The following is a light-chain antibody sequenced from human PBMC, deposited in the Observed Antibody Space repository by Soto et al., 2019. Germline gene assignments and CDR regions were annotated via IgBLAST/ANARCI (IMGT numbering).Light chain of an antibody. V-gene: IGLV3-27*01. Sequence: SYELTQPSSVSVSPGQTARITCSGDVVAKKYARWFQQKPGQAPVLVIYKDSERPSGIPERFSGFSSGTTVTLTISGAQVEDEADYYCYSAADNNLVFGGGTKLTVL. CDR1: VVAKKY. CDR3: YSAADNNLV. CDR2: KDS. J-gene: IGLJ2*01.